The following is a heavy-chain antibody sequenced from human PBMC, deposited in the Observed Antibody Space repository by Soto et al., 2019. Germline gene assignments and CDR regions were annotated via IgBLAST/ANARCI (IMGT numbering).Heavy chain of an antibody. V-gene: IGHV3-74*01. CDR3: ARGPPYSSPDY. Sequence: EVQLVDSGGGLVQPGGSLRLSCAASGFTFSSYWMHWVRQAPGKGLVWVSRINSDGSTTCYADSVKGRFTISRDNTKNTLYLQMNSLRAEETAVYYCARGPPYSSPDYWGQGNLVTVPS. CDR1: GFTFSSYW. CDR2: INSDGSTT. D-gene: IGHD6-13*01. J-gene: IGHJ4*02.